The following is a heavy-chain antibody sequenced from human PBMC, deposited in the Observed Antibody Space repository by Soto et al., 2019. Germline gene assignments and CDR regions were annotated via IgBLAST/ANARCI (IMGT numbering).Heavy chain of an antibody. CDR3: ARDTRGYDDVGY. CDR2: ISSSSSYI. J-gene: IGHJ4*02. CDR1: GFTFSSYS. Sequence: EVQLVESGGGLVKPGGSLRLSCAASGFTFSSYSMNWVRQAPGKGLEWVSSISSSSSYIYYADSVKGRFTISRDNAKNSLYLQMNSLRAEDTAVYYCARDTRGYDDVGYWGQGTLVTVSS. V-gene: IGHV3-21*01. D-gene: IGHD5-12*01.